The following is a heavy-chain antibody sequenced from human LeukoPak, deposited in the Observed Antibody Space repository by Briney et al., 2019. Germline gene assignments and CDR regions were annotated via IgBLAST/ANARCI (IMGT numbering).Heavy chain of an antibody. CDR2: ISAYNGNT. J-gene: IGHJ4*02. V-gene: IGHV1-18*01. D-gene: IGHD3-16*02. Sequence: GASVKVSCKASGYTFTSCGISWVRQAPGQGLEWMEWISAYNGNTNYAQKLQGRVTMTTDTSTSTAYMELRSLRSDDTAVYYCARVVGYDYVWGSYRSIGDYWGQGTLVTVSS. CDR1: GYTFTSCG. CDR3: ARVVGYDYVWGSYRSIGDY.